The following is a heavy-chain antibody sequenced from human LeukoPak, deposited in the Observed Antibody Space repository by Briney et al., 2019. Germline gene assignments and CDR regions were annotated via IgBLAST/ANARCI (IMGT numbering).Heavy chain of an antibody. J-gene: IGHJ5*02. CDR2: INHSGST. CDR1: GGSFSGYY. Sequence: ASETLSLTCAVYGGSFSGYYWSWIRQPPGKGLEWIGEINHSGSTNYNLSLKSRVTISVDTSKNQFSLKLSSVTAADTAVYYCARGRWSWFDPWGQGTLVTVSS. D-gene: IGHD4-23*01. V-gene: IGHV4-34*01. CDR3: ARGRWSWFDP.